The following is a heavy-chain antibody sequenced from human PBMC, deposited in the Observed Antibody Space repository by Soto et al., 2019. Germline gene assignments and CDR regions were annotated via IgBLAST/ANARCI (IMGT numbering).Heavy chain of an antibody. Sequence: GESLKISCKASGYGFTNCCIGWVRQMPGKGLEWMGIICPGDSDPRYSPSFQGQVTISTDKSFSTAYLQLNSLKASDTAMYYCARSYYDSDGYLYYYYGMDVWGQGTTVTVSS. D-gene: IGHD3-22*01. V-gene: IGHV5-51*01. J-gene: IGHJ6*02. CDR3: ARSYYDSDGYLYYYYGMDV. CDR1: GYGFTNCC. CDR2: ICPGDSDP.